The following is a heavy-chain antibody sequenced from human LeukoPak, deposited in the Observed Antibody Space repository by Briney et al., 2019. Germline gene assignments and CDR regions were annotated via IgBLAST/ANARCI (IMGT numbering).Heavy chain of an antibody. V-gene: IGHV1-8*03. CDR3: ARGTRIAVTGTSQRKKFDF. Sequence: ASVKVSCKASGYTFTSYDINWVRQATGRGLEWMGWMNPNSGNTGYEQKFQGRVTITRNTSIDTAYMELSSLRSEDTAVYYCARGTRIAVTGTSQRKKFDFWGQGTLVTVSS. CDR2: MNPNSGNT. J-gene: IGHJ4*02. D-gene: IGHD6-19*01. CDR1: GYTFTSYD.